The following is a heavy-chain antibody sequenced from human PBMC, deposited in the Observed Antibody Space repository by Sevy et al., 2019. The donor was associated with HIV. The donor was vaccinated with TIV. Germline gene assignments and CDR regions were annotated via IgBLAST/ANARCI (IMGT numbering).Heavy chain of an antibody. D-gene: IGHD2-8*01. CDR1: GGTFSSYA. CDR3: ARGPVGYCTNGVGYPAGFDY. J-gene: IGHJ4*02. Sequence: ASVKVSCKASGGTFSSYAISWVRQAPGQGLEWMGGIIPIFGTANYAQKFQGRVTITADESTSTAYMELSSLRSEDTAVYYCARGPVGYCTNGVGYPAGFDYWGQGTLVTVSS. CDR2: IIPIFGTA. V-gene: IGHV1-69*13.